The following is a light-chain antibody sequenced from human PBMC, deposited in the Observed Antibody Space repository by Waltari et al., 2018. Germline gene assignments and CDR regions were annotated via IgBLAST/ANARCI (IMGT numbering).Light chain of an antibody. V-gene: IGKV1-5*03. CDR3: QQSSSTPPFT. J-gene: IGKJ3*01. CDR2: RAS. Sequence: DIQMTQSPSTLSASVGDRVTITCRASQSISSWLAWYQQKPGKAPNLLIPRASSLESGVPSRFSGSGSGTEFTLTINSLQPEDFATYYCQQSSSTPPFTFGPGTKVDIK. CDR1: QSISSW.